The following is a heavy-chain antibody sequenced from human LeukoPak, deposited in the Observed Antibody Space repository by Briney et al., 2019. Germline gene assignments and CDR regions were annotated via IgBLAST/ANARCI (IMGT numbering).Heavy chain of an antibody. D-gene: IGHD3-16*02. J-gene: IGHJ4*02. CDR2: ISAYNGNT. CDR1: GYTFTSYG. V-gene: IGHV1-18*01. Sequence: ASVKVSCKASGYTFTSYGISWVRQAPGQGLEWMGWISAYNGNTNYAQKLQGRVTMTTDTSTSTAYMELRSLRSDDTAVYYCARDRNSYEYYDYVWGSYRPGYYFDYWGQGTLVTVSP. CDR3: ARDRNSYEYYDYVWGSYRPGYYFDY.